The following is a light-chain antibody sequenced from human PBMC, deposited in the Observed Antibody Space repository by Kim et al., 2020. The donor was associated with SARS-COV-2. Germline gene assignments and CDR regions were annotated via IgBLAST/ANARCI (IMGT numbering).Light chain of an antibody. CDR3: QAWDSNTMI. CDR2: QDS. CDR1: KLGDKY. J-gene: IGLJ2*01. Sequence: VSPRQTASITCSGEKLGDKYTSWYQQKPGQSPVLVIYQDSKRPSGIPERFSGSNSGHAATLAISGTQPLDEADYYCQAWDSNTMIFGGGTKLTVL. V-gene: IGLV3-1*01.